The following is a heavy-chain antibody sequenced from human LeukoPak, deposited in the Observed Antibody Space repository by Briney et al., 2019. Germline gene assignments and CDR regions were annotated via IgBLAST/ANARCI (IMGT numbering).Heavy chain of an antibody. CDR3: ASGGQKQQLVRTFLDWFDP. J-gene: IGHJ5*02. CDR2: IIPILGIA. CDR1: GGTFSSYA. V-gene: IGHV1-69*04. D-gene: IGHD6-13*01. Sequence: SVKVSCKASGGTFSSYAISWVRQAPGQGLEWMGRIIPILGIANYAQKFQGRVTITADKSTSTAYMELSSLRSEDTAVYYCASGGQKQQLVRTFLDWFDPWGQGTLVTVSS.